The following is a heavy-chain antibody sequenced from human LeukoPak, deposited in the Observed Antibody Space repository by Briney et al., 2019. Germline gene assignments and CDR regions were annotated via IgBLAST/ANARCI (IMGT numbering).Heavy chain of an antibody. V-gene: IGHV1-24*01. Sequence: ASVKVSCKVSGYSLTDLSLHWVRQARGKGLEWMGCFDPEDCESIYAQKFKGSLFMHEDTSKDTGYMELRTLRSEDTLLYYCAKSHGDYGLLDYWGQGTLVTVSS. CDR3: AKSHGDYGLLDY. CDR2: FDPEDCES. J-gene: IGHJ4*02. CDR1: GYSLTDLS. D-gene: IGHD4-17*01.